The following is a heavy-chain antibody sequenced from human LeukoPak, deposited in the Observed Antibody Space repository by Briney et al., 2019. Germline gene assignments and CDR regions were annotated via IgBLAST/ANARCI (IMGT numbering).Heavy chain of an antibody. J-gene: IGHJ4*02. CDR2: ISAYDGNT. V-gene: IGHV1-18*04. CDR1: GYTFTSYG. D-gene: IGHD6-19*01. CDR3: ARSYPTVAGTY. Sequence: ASVKVSCKASGYTFTSYGISWLRQAPGQGLEWMGWISAYDGNTNYAQKFQGRVTVTTDTSTSTAYMEVRSLRSDDTAVYYCARSYPTVAGTYWGQGTLVTVSS.